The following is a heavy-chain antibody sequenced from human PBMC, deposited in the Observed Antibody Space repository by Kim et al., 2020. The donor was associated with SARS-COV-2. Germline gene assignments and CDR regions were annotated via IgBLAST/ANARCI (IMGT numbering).Heavy chain of an antibody. J-gene: IGHJ3*02. CDR2: ISGSSDYT. CDR3: ARAVAGSAFDI. V-gene: IGHV3-11*05. D-gene: IGHD6-19*01. Sequence: GGSLRLSCAASGFTFSDYYMSWFRQAPGKGLEWVSYISGSSDYTDSADSVKGRLTISRDNAKKSLYLQMNSLRAEDTAMFYCARAVAGSAFDIWGQGTMVTVSS. CDR1: GFTFSDYY.